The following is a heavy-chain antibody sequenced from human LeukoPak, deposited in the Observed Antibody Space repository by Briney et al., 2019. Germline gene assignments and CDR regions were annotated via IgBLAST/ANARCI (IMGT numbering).Heavy chain of an antibody. V-gene: IGHV5-51*01. J-gene: IGHJ4*02. D-gene: IGHD2-15*01. CDR3: ARRDCSGGTCYSVFDY. Sequence: GESLEISCKGSGYSFTSYWIGWVRQMPGKGLEWMGIIYPGDSDTRYSPSFQGQVTISADKSISTAYLQWSSLKASDTAMYYCARRDCSGGTCYSVFDYWGQGTLVTVSS. CDR1: GYSFTSYW. CDR2: IYPGDSDT.